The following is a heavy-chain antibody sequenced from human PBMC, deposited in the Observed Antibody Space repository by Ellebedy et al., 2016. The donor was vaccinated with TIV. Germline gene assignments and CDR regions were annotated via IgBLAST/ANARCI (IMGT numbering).Heavy chain of an antibody. D-gene: IGHD6-13*01. J-gene: IGHJ5*02. V-gene: IGHV4-61*01. CDR2: IYYSGSS. CDR1: GGSISSSYY. CDR3: ARGPNSSSWYATRTGSEVENWFDP. Sequence: MPSETLSLTCAVSGGSISSSYYWSWIRQPPGKGLEWIGYIYYSGSSNYNPSLKSRVTISVDTSKNQFSLNLRSVTAADTAVYYCARGPNSSSWYATRTGSEVENWFDPWGQGTLVTVSS.